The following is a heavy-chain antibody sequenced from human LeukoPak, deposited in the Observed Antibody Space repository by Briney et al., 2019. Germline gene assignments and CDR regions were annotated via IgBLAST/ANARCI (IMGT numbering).Heavy chain of an antibody. CDR1: GFTFTTYG. J-gene: IGHJ4*02. Sequence: GGSLRLPCAASGFTFTTYGMHWVRQAPGKGLEWVSSISSSSSYIYYADSVKGRFTISRDNAKNSLYLQMNSLRAEDTAVYYCARVRDRIVVVTAIPVFDYWGQGTLVTVSS. D-gene: IGHD2-21*02. CDR2: ISSSSSYI. CDR3: ARVRDRIVVVTAIPVFDY. V-gene: IGHV3-21*01.